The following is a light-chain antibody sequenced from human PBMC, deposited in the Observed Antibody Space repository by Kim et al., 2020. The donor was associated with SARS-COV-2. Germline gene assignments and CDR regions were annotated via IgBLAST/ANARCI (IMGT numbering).Light chain of an antibody. V-gene: IGKV1-8*01. J-gene: IGKJ2*01. CDR3: QQYYSYTYT. CDR1: QGICCY. Sequence: SASTGDRLPITRRASQGICCYLPWYQQKPGNAPKLLIYAASTLQRGVTSRFSGSGSGTDFTLTISCLQSEDFATYYCQQYYSYTYTFGQGTKLEI. CDR2: AAS.